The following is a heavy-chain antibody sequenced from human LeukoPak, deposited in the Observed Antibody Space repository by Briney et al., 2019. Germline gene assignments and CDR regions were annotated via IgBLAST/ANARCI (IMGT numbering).Heavy chain of an antibody. D-gene: IGHD3-3*01. CDR2: INSDGSST. J-gene: IGHJ5*02. V-gene: IGHV3-74*01. CDR1: GFTFSSYW. CDR3: AREGSITIFGVVDWFDP. Sequence: PGGSLRLSCAASGFTFSSYWMHWVRQAPGKGLVWVSRINSDGSSTSYADSVKGRFTISRDNAKNTLYLQMNSLRAEDTAVYYCAREGSITIFGVVDWFDPWGQGTLVTVSS.